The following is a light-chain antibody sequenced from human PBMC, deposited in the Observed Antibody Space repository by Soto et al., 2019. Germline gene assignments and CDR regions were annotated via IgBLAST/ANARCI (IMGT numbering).Light chain of an antibody. Sequence: DIQMTQYPSSLSASVGDRGTITCQASKDIDNYLNWYQQRQGKAPKLLIYDSSNLQTGVPSRFSGSGSGTDFTFAISSLQPEDIATYYCQQSHSLPLSFGGATKVQI. CDR3: QQSHSLPLS. CDR2: DSS. V-gene: IGKV1-33*01. CDR1: KDIDNY. J-gene: IGKJ4*01.